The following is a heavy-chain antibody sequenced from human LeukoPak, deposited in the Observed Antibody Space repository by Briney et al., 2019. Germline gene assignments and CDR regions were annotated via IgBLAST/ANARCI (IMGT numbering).Heavy chain of an antibody. CDR2: INAGNGNT. CDR3: AGGPVGHQGYFQQ. Sequence: ASVKVSCKASGYTFTSYAIHWVRQAPGQRLEWMGWINAGNGNTKYSQKFQGRVTITRDTSASTAYMELSSLRSEDTAVFYCAGGPVGHQGYFQQWGQGTLVTVSS. V-gene: IGHV1-3*01. D-gene: IGHD2-15*01. J-gene: IGHJ1*01. CDR1: GYTFTSYA.